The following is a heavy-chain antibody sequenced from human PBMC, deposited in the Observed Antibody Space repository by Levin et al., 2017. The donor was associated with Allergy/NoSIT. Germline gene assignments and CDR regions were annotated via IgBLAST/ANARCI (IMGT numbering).Heavy chain of an antibody. CDR2: IYYSGST. D-gene: IGHD2-8*01. J-gene: IGHJ4*02. Sequence: SQTLSLPCTVSGASISSSRDYWGWIRQPPGKGLEWIGNIYYSGSTYYNPSLKSRVTMSVDTSKNQFSLKLSSVTAADTAVYYCARDDDKGNGVEEGFDYWGQGTLVTVSS. CDR3: ARDDDKGNGVEEGFDY. CDR1: GASISSSRDY. V-gene: IGHV4-39*07.